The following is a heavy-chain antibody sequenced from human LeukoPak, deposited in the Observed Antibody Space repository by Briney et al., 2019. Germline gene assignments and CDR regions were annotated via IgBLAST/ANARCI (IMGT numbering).Heavy chain of an antibody. CDR3: AKYKVAVPGAFDH. Sequence: GGSLRLSCVGSEFTFSSYPMTWVRQAPGKGLEWVSAISVSGDDTYYADSVKGRFTISRDNSKHTLYLQMNSLRAGDTAVYYCAKYKVAVPGAFDHWGQGTLVTVSS. CDR1: EFTFSSYP. D-gene: IGHD1-1*01. J-gene: IGHJ5*02. CDR2: ISVSGDDT. V-gene: IGHV3-23*01.